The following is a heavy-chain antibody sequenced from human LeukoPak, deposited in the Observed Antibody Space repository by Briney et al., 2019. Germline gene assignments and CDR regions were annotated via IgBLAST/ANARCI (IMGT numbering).Heavy chain of an antibody. J-gene: IGHJ6*02. Sequence: SETLSLTCAVYGGSFSGYYWSWIRQAPGKGLEWIGEINHSGSTNYNPSLKSRVTISVDTSKNQFSLKLSSVTAADTAVYYCARSSYGLTYYYYGMDVWGQGTTVTVSS. CDR3: ARSSYGLTYYYYGMDV. V-gene: IGHV4-34*01. CDR1: GGSFSGYY. D-gene: IGHD5-18*01. CDR2: INHSGST.